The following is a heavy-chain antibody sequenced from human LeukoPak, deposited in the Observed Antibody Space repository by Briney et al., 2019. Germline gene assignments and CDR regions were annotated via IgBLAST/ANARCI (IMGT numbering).Heavy chain of an antibody. J-gene: IGHJ5*02. CDR3: ARQNSEWFDP. D-gene: IGHD1/OR15-1a*01. Sequence: GESLKISCKGSGYSFISHWIGWVRQMPGKGLEWMGIIYPSDSDTRYSPSFQGQVTISADKSISTAYLQWSSLKASDTAMYYCARQNSEWFDPWGQGTLVTVSS. V-gene: IGHV5-51*01. CDR2: IYPSDSDT. CDR1: GYSFISHW.